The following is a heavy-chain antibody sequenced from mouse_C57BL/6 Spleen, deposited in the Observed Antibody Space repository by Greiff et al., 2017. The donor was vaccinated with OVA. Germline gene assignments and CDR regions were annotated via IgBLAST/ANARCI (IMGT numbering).Heavy chain of an antibody. J-gene: IGHJ3*01. CDR3: ARLSNYWFAY. CDR2: IYPSDSET. V-gene: IGHV1-61*01. CDR1: GYTFTSYW. Sequence: QVQLQQPGAELVRPGSSVKLSCKASGYTFTSYWMDWVKQRPGQGLEWIGNIYPSDSETHYNQKFKDKATLTVDKSSSIAYMQLSSLTSEDSAVYYCARLSNYWFAYWGQGTLVTVSA. D-gene: IGHD2-5*01.